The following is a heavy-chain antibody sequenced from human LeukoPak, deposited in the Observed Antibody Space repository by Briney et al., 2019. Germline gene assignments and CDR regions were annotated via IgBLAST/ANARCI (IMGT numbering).Heavy chain of an antibody. CDR2: INPNSGGT. D-gene: IGHD4-23*01. CDR3: ARVVTVVSVAFDI. V-gene: IGHV1-2*02. Sequence: ASVKVSCKASGYTFTGYYMHWVRQAPGQGLEWMGWINPNSGGTNYAQKFQGRVTMTRDTSISTAYMELSRLRSDDTAVYHCARVVTVVSVAFDIWGQGTMVTVSS. CDR1: GYTFTGYY. J-gene: IGHJ3*02.